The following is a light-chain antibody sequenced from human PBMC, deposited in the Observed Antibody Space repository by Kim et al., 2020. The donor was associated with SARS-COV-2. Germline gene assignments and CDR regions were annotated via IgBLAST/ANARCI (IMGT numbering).Light chain of an antibody. CDR3: QQYGTSPYT. J-gene: IGKJ2*01. CDR1: QSVSSSY. Sequence: LSPGERATPPCRASQSVSSSYLAWYQQKPGQAPRPLIYGASSRATGIPDRFSDSGSGTDFTLTISRLEPEDFAVYYCQQYGTSPYTFGQGTKLEIK. CDR2: GAS. V-gene: IGKV3-20*01.